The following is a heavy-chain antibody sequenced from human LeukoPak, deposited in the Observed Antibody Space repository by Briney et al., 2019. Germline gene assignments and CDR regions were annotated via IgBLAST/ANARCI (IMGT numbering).Heavy chain of an antibody. CDR2: IWNAGTNT. CDR1: GFSFSTYG. J-gene: IGHJ4*02. CDR3: AGNTPPGGDYYFDY. V-gene: IGHV3-33*01. Sequence: GGSLRLSCAASGFSFSTYGMHWVRQAPGKGLEWVALIWNAGTNTYYADSVKGRFTISRDNSKNTLYLQMNSLRAEDTAVYYCAGNTPPGGDYYFDYWGQGTLVIVSS. D-gene: IGHD3-16*01.